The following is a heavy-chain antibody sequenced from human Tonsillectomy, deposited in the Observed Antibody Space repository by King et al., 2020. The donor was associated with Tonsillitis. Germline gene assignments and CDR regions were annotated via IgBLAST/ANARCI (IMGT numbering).Heavy chain of an antibody. Sequence: VQLVESGGGVVQPGRSLRLSCAASGFSFSSYGIHWVRQAPGKGLDWVADISYDGSNKFYAESVRGRFTISRDNSENTLYLEMNSLRAEDTAVYYCAGSYYDILAGYSSFDYWGQGPLVTVSS. CDR2: ISYDGSNK. CDR3: AGSYYDILAGYSSFDY. V-gene: IGHV3-33*05. J-gene: IGHJ4*02. CDR1: GFSFSSYG. D-gene: IGHD3-9*01.